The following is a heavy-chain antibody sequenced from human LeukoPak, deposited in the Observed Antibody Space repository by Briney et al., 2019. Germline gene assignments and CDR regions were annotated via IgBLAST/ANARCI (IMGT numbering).Heavy chain of an antibody. V-gene: IGHV3-7*01. CDR2: IKQDGSEK. D-gene: IGHD6-13*01. CDR3: ARDSAGNDY. J-gene: IGHJ4*02. Sequence: GGSLRLSCVASGFTFSTYWMSWVRQAPGKGLEWVANIKQDGSEKYYVDSVKGRFTISRDNAKNSLYLQMNSLRAEDTAMYYCARDSAGNDYWGQGTLVTVSS. CDR1: GFTFSTYW.